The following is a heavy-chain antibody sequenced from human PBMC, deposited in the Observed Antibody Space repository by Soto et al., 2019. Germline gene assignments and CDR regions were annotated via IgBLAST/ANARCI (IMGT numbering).Heavy chain of an antibody. CDR3: AAQELLSEGYFDY. CDR2: IYYSGST. Sequence: ETLSLTCTVSGGSISSYYWSWIRQPPGKGLEWIGYIYYSGSTNYNPSLKGRVTISVDTSKNQFSLKLSSVTAADTAVYYCAAQELLSEGYFDYWGQGTLVTVSS. D-gene: IGHD3-10*01. V-gene: IGHV4-59*01. CDR1: GGSISSYY. J-gene: IGHJ4*02.